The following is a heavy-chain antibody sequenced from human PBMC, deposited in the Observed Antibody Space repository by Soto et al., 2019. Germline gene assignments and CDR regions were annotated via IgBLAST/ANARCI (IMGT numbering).Heavy chain of an antibody. CDR2: ISGSGGTT. V-gene: IGHV3-23*01. D-gene: IGHD2-21*01. Sequence: LESGGGLVQPGGSLRLSCAASGFTFSNYPMSWVRQAPGKGLEWVSGISGSGGTTYYADSVRGRFTISRDNSGNTLFLQMNSLRAEDTAVYYCAKQNFAVAIDYFGQGALVTVSS. J-gene: IGHJ4*02. CDR3: AKQNFAVAIDY. CDR1: GFTFSNYP.